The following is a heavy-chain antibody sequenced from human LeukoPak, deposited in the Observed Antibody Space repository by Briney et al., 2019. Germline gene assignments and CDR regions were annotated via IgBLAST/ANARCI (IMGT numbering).Heavy chain of an antibody. Sequence: SETLSLTCTVFGGSISSYYWSWIRKPPGKGLEWIGYIYNSGITNKNPSLKSRVTISGDTSKNQFSLKLSSVTAADTAVYYCARHGDVRYFNWLKDGFDYWGQGTLVTVSS. CDR2: IYNSGIT. CDR3: ARHGDVRYFNWLKDGFDY. CDR1: GGSISSYY. V-gene: IGHV4-4*09. D-gene: IGHD3-9*01. J-gene: IGHJ4*02.